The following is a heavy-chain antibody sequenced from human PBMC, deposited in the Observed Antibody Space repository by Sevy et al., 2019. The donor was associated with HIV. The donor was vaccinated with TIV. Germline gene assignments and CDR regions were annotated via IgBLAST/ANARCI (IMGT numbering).Heavy chain of an antibody. Sequence: ASVKVSCKASGYTFTSYGISWVRQAPGQGLEWMGWISTFNVNTNNAQKFQGRVTMTTDPSTGTAYMELTSLRSDDTAVYYCARDDCSSLSCHGSLLYWGQGTLVTVSS. CDR3: ARDDCSSLSCHGSLLY. V-gene: IGHV1-18*01. CDR1: GYTFTSYG. CDR2: ISTFNVNT. D-gene: IGHD2-2*01. J-gene: IGHJ4*02.